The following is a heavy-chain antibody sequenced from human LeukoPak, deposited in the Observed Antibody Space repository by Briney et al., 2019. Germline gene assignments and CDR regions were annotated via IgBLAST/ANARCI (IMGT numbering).Heavy chain of an antibody. J-gene: IGHJ6*03. Sequence: PGGSLRLSCAASGFTVSSNYMSWVRQAPGKGLEWVSVIYSGGGTYYADSVKGRFTISRDNSKNTLYLQMNSLRAEDTAVYYCAREPAPPAAGSVYYMDVWGKGTTVTVSS. CDR1: GFTVSSNY. CDR3: AREPAPPAAGSVYYMDV. CDR2: IYSGGGT. V-gene: IGHV3-66*02. D-gene: IGHD6-13*01.